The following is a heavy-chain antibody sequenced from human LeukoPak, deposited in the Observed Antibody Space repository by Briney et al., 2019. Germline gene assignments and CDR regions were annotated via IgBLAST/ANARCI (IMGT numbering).Heavy chain of an antibody. Sequence: GASVKVSCKASGYTLTGYYMHWVRQAPGQGLEWMGWISAYNGNTIYAQKLQGRVTMTTDTSTTTAYMELRSLRSDDTAVYYCARDMITFTGGLDDNFDYWGQGTLVTVSS. V-gene: IGHV1-18*04. CDR2: ISAYNGNT. CDR3: ARDMITFTGGLDDNFDY. J-gene: IGHJ4*02. D-gene: IGHD3-16*01. CDR1: GYTLTGYY.